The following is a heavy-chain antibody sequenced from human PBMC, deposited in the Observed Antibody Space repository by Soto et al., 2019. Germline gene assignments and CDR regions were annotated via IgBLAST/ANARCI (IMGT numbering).Heavy chain of an antibody. J-gene: IGHJ4*02. Sequence: ASVKVSCKASGYTFTSYGISWVRQAPGQGLERMGWISANNGTASYAQKLQGRVTITTDESTSTAYMELGSLRSEDRAVYYFARDYYDSSGYYYPIRYFDYWGQGTLVTVSS. CDR3: ARDYYDSSGYYYPIRYFDY. CDR2: ISANNGTA. CDR1: GYTFTSYG. D-gene: IGHD3-22*01. V-gene: IGHV1-18*01.